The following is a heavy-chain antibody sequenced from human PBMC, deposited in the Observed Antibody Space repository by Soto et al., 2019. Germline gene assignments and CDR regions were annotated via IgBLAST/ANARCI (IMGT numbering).Heavy chain of an antibody. J-gene: IGHJ4*02. V-gene: IGHV1-69*01. CDR1: GGTFSSYT. CDR3: ARGYYSGSNPSSFDY. D-gene: IGHD1-26*01. Sequence: QLQLVQSGAEVRVPGSSVTVSCTASGGTFSSYTVIWVRQAPGQGLEWMGGITPTLNIAKYAEMFQGRVTITADESTTTVNMHLSSLRSEDTAVYFCARGYYSGSNPSSFDYWGQGTLVAVSS. CDR2: ITPTLNIA.